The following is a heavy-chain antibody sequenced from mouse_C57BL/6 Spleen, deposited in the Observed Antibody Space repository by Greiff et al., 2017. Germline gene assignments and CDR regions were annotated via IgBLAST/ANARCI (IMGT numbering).Heavy chain of an antibody. Sequence: VQLQQSGAELVRPGASVKLSCTASGFNIKDDYMHWVKQRPEPGLEWIGRIDPANGDTEYASKFQGKATLTADTSSNTADLQRSSLTAEDTAVYYCTQGPRYYCDYWGQGTTLTGSS. V-gene: IGHV14-4*01. CDR1: GFNIKDDY. CDR3: TQGPRYYCDY. J-gene: IGHJ2*01. CDR2: IDPANGDT.